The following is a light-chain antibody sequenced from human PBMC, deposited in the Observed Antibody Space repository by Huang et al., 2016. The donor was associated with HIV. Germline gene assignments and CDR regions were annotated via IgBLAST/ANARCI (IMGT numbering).Light chain of an antibody. CDR1: QDIGSY. CDR2: SAS. J-gene: IGKJ2*01. Sequence: IQLTQSPSSLSASVGDRVTITCRAGQDIGSYLAWYHQKPGKAPKLLIYSASTLQSGVPSRFSGSGSGTDFTRTVSSLQPEDFATYYCQQLNGYPPYTFGQGTKLEIK. CDR3: QQLNGYPPYT. V-gene: IGKV1-9*01.